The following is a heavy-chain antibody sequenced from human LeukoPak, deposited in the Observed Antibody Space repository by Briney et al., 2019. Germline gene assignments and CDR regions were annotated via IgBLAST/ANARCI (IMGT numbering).Heavy chain of an antibody. CDR3: TRHSEVGATRRDY. CDR1: GFTFSGSA. Sequence: PGGSLRLSCAASGFTFSGSAMHWVRQASGKGLEWVGRIRSKANSYATAYAASVKGRFTISRDDSKNTAYLQMNSLKTEDTAVYYCTRHSEVGATRRDYWGQGTLVTVSS. V-gene: IGHV3-73*01. D-gene: IGHD1-26*01. CDR2: IRSKANSYAT. J-gene: IGHJ4*02.